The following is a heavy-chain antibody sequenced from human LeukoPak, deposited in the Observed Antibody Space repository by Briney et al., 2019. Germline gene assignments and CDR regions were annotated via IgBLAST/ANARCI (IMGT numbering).Heavy chain of an antibody. V-gene: IGHV1-18*01. CDR3: ARSDYYDSSGYYLSFDY. D-gene: IGHD3-22*01. CDR2: ISAYNGNT. CDR1: GYTFTSYD. J-gene: IGHJ4*02. Sequence: ASVKVSCKASGYTFTSYDINWVRQATGQGLEWMGWISAYNGNTNYAQKLQGRVTMTTDTSTSTAYMELRSLRSDDTAVYYCARSDYYDSSGYYLSFDYWGQGTLVTVSS.